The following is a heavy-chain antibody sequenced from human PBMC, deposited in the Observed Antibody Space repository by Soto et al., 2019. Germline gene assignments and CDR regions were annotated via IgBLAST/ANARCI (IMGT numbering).Heavy chain of an antibody. J-gene: IGHJ4*02. CDR2: INTDGSST. CDR1: EFTFSRYW. Sequence: VQLVESGGGLVQPGGSLRLSCAASEFTFSRYWMHWVRQVPGKGLVWVSRINTDGSSTNYADSVTGRFTISRDNTKNTLFLQMNSLTAEDTAVYYCVRDSLQSSCSGGSCYYRWGQGTMVTVSS. D-gene: IGHD2-15*01. V-gene: IGHV3-74*01. CDR3: VRDSLQSSCSGGSCYYR.